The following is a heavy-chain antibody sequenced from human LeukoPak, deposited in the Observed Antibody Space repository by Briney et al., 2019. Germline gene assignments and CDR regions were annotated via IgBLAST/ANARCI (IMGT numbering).Heavy chain of an antibody. J-gene: IGHJ5*02. CDR2: ISGGGTNT. V-gene: IGHV3-23*01. Sequence: PGGSLRLSCAASGFTFSSYSMNWVRQAPGKGLEWVSGISGGGTNTYYAESVKGRFTISRDNSKNTLSLQMNSLRAEDTAIFYCAKDSHHDFWSAYSVSWGQGTLVTVSS. D-gene: IGHD3-3*01. CDR1: GFTFSSYS. CDR3: AKDSHHDFWSAYSVS.